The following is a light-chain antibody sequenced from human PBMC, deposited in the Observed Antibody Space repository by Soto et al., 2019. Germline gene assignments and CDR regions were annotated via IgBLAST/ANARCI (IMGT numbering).Light chain of an antibody. V-gene: IGKV1-5*01. CDR3: LQDYDLPRT. CDR1: QSISSW. J-gene: IGKJ1*01. CDR2: AAS. Sequence: DIQMTQSPPTLSASIGDRVTITCRASQSISSWLAWYQQKPGKAPKLLIFAASTLHSGVPSRFSGSGSGTVFTLTISSLHPEDFATYFCLQDYDLPRTFGQGTTV.